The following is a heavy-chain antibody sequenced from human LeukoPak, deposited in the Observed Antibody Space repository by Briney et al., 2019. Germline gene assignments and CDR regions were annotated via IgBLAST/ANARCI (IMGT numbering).Heavy chain of an antibody. J-gene: IGHJ4*02. D-gene: IGHD6-19*01. CDR2: LSETGETT. CDR1: GFSFRDHA. CDR3: AKQWLVGI. Sequence: GGSLRLSCAASGFSFRDHAMNWVRQAPGQGLEWVSSLSETGETTDYADSVKGRFTISRDNSNNILYLQMNSQRADDTAVYYCAKQWLVGIWGQGTLVTVSS. V-gene: IGHV3-23*01.